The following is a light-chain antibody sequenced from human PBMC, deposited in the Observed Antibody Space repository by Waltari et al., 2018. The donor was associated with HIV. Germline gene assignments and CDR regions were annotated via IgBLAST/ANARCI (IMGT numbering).Light chain of an antibody. CDR3: ATWDNRLTTVL. CDR2: VDE. V-gene: IGLV1-51*01. Sequence: QSVLTQPPSVSAAPGQKVTISCSGGSSNVGASYVSWYQQLPGAAPKLPIFVDEQCPSGIPDRFAGSKSGTSATLGSTGIQTGDDADYNCATWDNRLTTVLFGGGTKLTVL. J-gene: IGLJ2*01. CDR1: SSNVGASY.